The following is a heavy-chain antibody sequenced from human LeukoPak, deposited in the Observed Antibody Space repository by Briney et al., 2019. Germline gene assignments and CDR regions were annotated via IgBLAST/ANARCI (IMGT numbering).Heavy chain of an antibody. J-gene: IGHJ3*02. CDR2: LNTRSGNT. D-gene: IGHD5-24*01. V-gene: IGHV1-2*02. CDR3: ARDFVSMATMLPPDGFDI. CDR1: RYTFTDYY. Sequence: ASVKVSCKASRYTFTDYYIHWVRQAPGQEGEWMGGLNTRSGNTANAKKFQGRVTMTGDPSISTAYMDLSSLTSDDTAVYYGARDFVSMATMLPPDGFDIWGQGTLITVSS.